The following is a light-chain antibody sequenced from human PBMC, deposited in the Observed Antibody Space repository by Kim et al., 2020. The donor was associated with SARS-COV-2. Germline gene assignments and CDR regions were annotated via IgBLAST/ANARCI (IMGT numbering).Light chain of an antibody. CDR2: SDN. V-gene: IGLV1-44*01. J-gene: IGLJ1*01. CDR3: AAWSDSLNGYV. CDR1: SGTIGSNP. Sequence: GERVTISCAGSSGTIGSNPVHWYQQHPGTAPTRLLYSDNQRPSGVPHRFSGSNSGASDSAAISGLQSEDEADYYCAAWSDSLNGYVFGTGTKVTVL.